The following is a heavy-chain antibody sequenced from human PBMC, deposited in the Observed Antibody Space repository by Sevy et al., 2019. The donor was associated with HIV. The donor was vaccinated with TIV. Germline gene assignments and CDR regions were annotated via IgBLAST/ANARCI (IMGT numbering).Heavy chain of an antibody. CDR1: GGSFSGYY. Sequence: SETLSLTCAVYGGSFSGYYWSWIRQPPGKGLEWIGEINHSGSTNYNPSLKSRVTISVDTSKNQFSLKLSSVTAAVTIQVARSKNHVSLKWSFVTAADTAVYYCSRGMDIVVVPAATRIAAAGRATRGRGGGWFDPWGQGTLVTVSS. CDR2: INHSGST. V-gene: IGHV4-34*01. CDR3: SKNHVSLKWSFVTAADTAVYYCSRGMDIVVVPAATRIAAAGRATRGRGGGWFDP. D-gene: IGHD2-2*03. J-gene: IGHJ5*02.